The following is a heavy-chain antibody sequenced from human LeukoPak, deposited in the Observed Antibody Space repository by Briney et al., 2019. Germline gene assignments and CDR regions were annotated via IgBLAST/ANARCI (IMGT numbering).Heavy chain of an antibody. CDR3: ARDLKPYYYGSGSSRSDY. V-gene: IGHV1-2*02. CDR1: GYTFTGYY. CDR2: INPNSGGT. J-gene: IGHJ4*02. Sequence: GASVKVSCKASGYTFTGYYMHWVRQAPGQGLEWMGWINPNSGGTNYAQKLQGRVTMTRDTSISTAYMELSRLRSDDTAVYYCARDLKPYYYGSGSSRSDYWGQGTLVTVSS. D-gene: IGHD3-10*01.